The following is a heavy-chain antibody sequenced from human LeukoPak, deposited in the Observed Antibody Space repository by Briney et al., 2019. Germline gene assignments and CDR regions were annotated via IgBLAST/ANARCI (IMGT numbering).Heavy chain of an antibody. D-gene: IGHD1-26*01. CDR3: AIMGASSSDY. V-gene: IGHV3-48*03. CDR2: ISSSGSTI. J-gene: IGHJ4*02. Sequence: GGSLRLSCAASGFTFSSYEMNWVRQAPGKGLEWVSYISSSGSTIYYADSVKGRFTISRDNAKNSLYLQTNSLRAEDTAVYYCAIMGASSSDYWGQGTLVTVSS. CDR1: GFTFSSYE.